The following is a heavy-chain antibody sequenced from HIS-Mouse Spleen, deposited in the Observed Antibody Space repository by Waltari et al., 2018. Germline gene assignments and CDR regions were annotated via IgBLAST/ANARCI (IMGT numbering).Heavy chain of an antibody. J-gene: IGHJ2*01. D-gene: IGHD6-13*01. CDR3: AREIPYSSSWYDWYFDL. CDR2: ISYSGRP. CDR1: GGSTRSSSYY. V-gene: IGHV4-39*07. Sequence: QLQLQESGPGLVKPSETLSLTCTVSGGSTRSSSYYWGWVRQPPGKGLEWIGSISYSGRPYCNPARKSRGTIAVDTSQNQFSLKLSSVTAADTAVYYGAREIPYSSSWYDWYFDLWGRGTLVTVSS.